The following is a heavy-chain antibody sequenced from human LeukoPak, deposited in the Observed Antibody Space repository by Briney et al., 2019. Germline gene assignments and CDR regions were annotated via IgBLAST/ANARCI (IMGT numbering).Heavy chain of an antibody. Sequence: SETLSLTCTVSSGSVSGGSFFWSWIRQPPGQGLEWIGYTSYSGSTNYNPSLKSRVTISLDTSKNQFSLKLNSVTAADTAVYYCARVPYYDYIWGSWYYYYMDVWGKGTTVTVSS. CDR1: SGSVSGGSFF. V-gene: IGHV4-61*01. D-gene: IGHD3-16*01. CDR3: ARVPYYDYIWGSWYYYYMDV. CDR2: TSYSGST. J-gene: IGHJ6*03.